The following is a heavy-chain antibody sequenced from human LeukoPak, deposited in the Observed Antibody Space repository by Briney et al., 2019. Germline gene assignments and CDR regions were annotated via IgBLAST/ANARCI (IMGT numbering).Heavy chain of an antibody. CDR3: AILPGYSSSSVDY. CDR2: INPNSGGT. V-gene: IGHV1-2*02. CDR1: GYTFTGYY. J-gene: IGHJ4*02. Sequence: ASVKVSCKASGYTFTGYYMHWVRQAPGQGLEWMGWINPNSGGTNYAQKFQGRVTMTRDTSISTAYMELSRLRSDDTAVNYCAILPGYSSSSVDYWGQGTLVTVSS. D-gene: IGHD6-13*01.